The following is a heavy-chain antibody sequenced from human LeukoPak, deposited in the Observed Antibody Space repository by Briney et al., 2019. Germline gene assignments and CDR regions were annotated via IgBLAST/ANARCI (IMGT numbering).Heavy chain of an antibody. CDR2: ISGSGGST. V-gene: IGHV3-23*01. Sequence: GGPLRLSCAASGFTFSSYAMSWVRQAPGKGLEWVSAISGSGGSTYYADSVKGRYTISRDNSKNTLYLQMNSLRAEDTAVYYCAKESGYGDYVEDGLFDYWGQGTLVTVSS. CDR1: GFTFSSYA. J-gene: IGHJ4*02. CDR3: AKESGYGDYVEDGLFDY. D-gene: IGHD4-17*01.